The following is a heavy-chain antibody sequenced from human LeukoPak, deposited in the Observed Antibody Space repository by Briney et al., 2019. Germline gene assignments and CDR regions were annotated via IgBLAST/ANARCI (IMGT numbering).Heavy chain of an antibody. CDR3: ARDEQGYSYGPFDY. D-gene: IGHD5-18*01. J-gene: IGHJ4*02. CDR2: INHSGST. Sequence: SGTLSLTCAVYGGSFSGYYWSWIRQAPGKGLEWIGEINHSGSTNYNPSLKSRVTISVDTSKNQFSLKLSSVTAADTAVYYCARDEQGYSYGPFDYWGQGTLVTVSS. V-gene: IGHV4-34*01. CDR1: GGSFSGYY.